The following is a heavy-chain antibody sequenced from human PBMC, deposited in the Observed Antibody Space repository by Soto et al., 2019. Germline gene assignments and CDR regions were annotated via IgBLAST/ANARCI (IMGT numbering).Heavy chain of an antibody. Sequence: PSETLSLTCVVYGGSFSSYYWSWIRQPPGKGLEWIGEINPSGSTNYNPSLKSRVTISIDTPKNQFSLKLSSVTAADTDVYYCARGGFPYDSSGYYSYHLAYWGQGSMLTLYS. J-gene: IGHJ4*02. CDR2: INPSGST. D-gene: IGHD3-22*01. CDR1: GGSFSSYY. V-gene: IGHV4-34*01. CDR3: ARGGFPYDSSGYYSYHLAY.